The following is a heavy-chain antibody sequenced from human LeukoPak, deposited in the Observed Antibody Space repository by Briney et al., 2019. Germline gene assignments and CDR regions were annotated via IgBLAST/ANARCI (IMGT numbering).Heavy chain of an antibody. CDR1: GYTLTELS. V-gene: IGHV1-24*01. CDR2: FDPEDGET. CDR3: ATAPPKKYSSSSGLSAFDI. Sequence: ASVKVSCKVSGYTLTELSMHWVRQAPGKGLEWMGGFDPEDGETIYAQKFQGRVTMTEDTSTDTAYMELSSLRSEDTAVYCCATAPPKKYSSSSGLSAFDIWGQGTMVTVSS. J-gene: IGHJ3*02. D-gene: IGHD6-6*01.